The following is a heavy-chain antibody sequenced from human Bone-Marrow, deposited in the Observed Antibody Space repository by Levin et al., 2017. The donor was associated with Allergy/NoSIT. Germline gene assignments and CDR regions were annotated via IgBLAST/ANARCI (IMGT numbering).Heavy chain of an antibody. CDR1: GGSVSSGSYY. D-gene: IGHD4-11*01. V-gene: IGHV4-61*01. CDR3: ARDLNTDTHFDY. CDR2: IDYRGRT. J-gene: IGHJ4*02. Sequence: SETLSLTCTVSGGSVSSGSYYWTWIRQPPGKGLEWIGYIDYRGRTNYNPALKSRVTISVDTSNNQFSLKLSSVTAADTAVYYCARDLNTDTHFDYWGPGTLVTVSS.